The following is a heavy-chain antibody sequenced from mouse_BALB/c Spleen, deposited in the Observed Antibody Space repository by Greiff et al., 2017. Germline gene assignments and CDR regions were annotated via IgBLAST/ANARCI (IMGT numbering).Heavy chain of an antibody. Sequence: EVQLQQSGPELVKPGASVKMSCKASGYTFTSYVMHWVKQKPGQGLEWIGYINPYNDGTKYNEKFKSKATLTVDKSSSTAYMQLSSLTSEDSAVYYCARSTMITTGAMDYWGQGTSVTVSS. V-gene: IGHV1-14*01. CDR2: INPYNDGT. J-gene: IGHJ4*01. CDR3: ARSTMITTGAMDY. D-gene: IGHD2-4*01. CDR1: GYTFTSYV.